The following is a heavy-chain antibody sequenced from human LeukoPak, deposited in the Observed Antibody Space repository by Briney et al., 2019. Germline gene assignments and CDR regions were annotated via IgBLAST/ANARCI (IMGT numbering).Heavy chain of an antibody. CDR3: ARDARDIVVVPAAIPIYAFDI. Sequence: ASETLSLTCAVYGGSFSGYYWSWIRQPPGKGLEWIGEINHSGSTNYNPSLKSRVTISVDTSKNQFSLTLSSVTAADTAAYYCARDARDIVVVPAAIPIYAFDIWGQGTMVTVSS. V-gene: IGHV4-34*01. CDR2: INHSGST. J-gene: IGHJ3*02. D-gene: IGHD2-2*01. CDR1: GGSFSGYY.